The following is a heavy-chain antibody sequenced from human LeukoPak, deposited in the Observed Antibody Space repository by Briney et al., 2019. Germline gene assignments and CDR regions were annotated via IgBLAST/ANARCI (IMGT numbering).Heavy chain of an antibody. D-gene: IGHD3-16*01. CDR3: ARVGSRLGAFDV. Sequence: GGSLRLSCAASGFTVSKNYMSWVRQAPGKGLDWVSVIYSIGTTYYADSAKGRFTISRDNSKNTVYLQMNSLRAEDTAVYYCARVGSRLGAFDVWGQGTMVTVSS. CDR1: GFTVSKNY. J-gene: IGHJ3*01. V-gene: IGHV3-53*01. CDR2: IYSIGTT.